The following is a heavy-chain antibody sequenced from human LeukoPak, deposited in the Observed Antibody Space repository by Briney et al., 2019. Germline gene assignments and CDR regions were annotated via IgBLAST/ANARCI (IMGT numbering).Heavy chain of an antibody. D-gene: IGHD6-19*01. CDR1: GDSISSHSYF. CDR3: AKTLLYSGGWRATFDF. CDR2: IHYIGST. V-gene: IGHV4-39*01. J-gene: IGHJ4*02. Sequence: PSETLSLTCTVSGDSISSHSYFWGWIRQPPGKGLEWIGNIHYIGSTYYNPSLKSRVTISVDTSTNQFSLKLSSVTAADTAVYYCAKTLLYSGGWRATFDFWGRGTLVTVSS.